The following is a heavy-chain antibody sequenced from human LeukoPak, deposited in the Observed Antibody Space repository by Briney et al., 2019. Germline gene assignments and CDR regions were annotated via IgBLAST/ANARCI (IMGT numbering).Heavy chain of an antibody. CDR1: GGSISSSSYY. D-gene: IGHD3-3*01. Sequence: SETLSLTCTVSGGSISSSSYYWGWIRQPPGKGLEWIGSIYYSGGTYYNPSLKSRVTISVDTSKNQFSLKLSSVTAADTAVYYCARLSLKVLEWSPTKGKETHYFDYWGQGTLVPVSS. CDR3: ARLSLKVLEWSPTKGKETHYFDY. J-gene: IGHJ4*02. CDR2: IYYSGGT. V-gene: IGHV4-39*07.